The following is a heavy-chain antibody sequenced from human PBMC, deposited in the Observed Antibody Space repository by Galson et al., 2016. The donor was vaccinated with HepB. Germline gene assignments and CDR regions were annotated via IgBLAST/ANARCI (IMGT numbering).Heavy chain of an antibody. Sequence: SETLSLTCSVSGGSIRSSSYYWGWIRQPPGKGLEWIGSIYYSGSTYYNPSLKSRVTISVDTSNNQFSLKLSSVTAADTAVYYCAAQYYYGSGGYYPVSRFDYWGQGTLVTVSS. J-gene: IGHJ4*02. CDR1: GGSIRSSSYY. D-gene: IGHD3-22*01. CDR3: AAQYYYGSGGYYPVSRFDY. CDR2: IYYSGST. V-gene: IGHV4-39*01.